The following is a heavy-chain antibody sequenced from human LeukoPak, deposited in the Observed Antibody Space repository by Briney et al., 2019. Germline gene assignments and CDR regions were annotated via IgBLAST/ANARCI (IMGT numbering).Heavy chain of an antibody. CDR1: GASISSYW. J-gene: IGHJ6*04. CDR3: AGLYV. V-gene: IGHV4-4*07. Sequence: PSETLSLTCTVSGASISSYWWNWIRQPAGKGLEWIGRVYTSGTIAYNPSLGSRVTMSVDTSTNQLSLKVNSVTAADTAIYYCAGLYVWGKGTTVTVSS. CDR2: VYTSGTI.